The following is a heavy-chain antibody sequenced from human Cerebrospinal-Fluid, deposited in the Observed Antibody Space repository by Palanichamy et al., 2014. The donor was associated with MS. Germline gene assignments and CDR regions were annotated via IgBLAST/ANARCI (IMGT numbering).Heavy chain of an antibody. V-gene: IGHV1-18*01. CDR2: ISAYNGHT. CDR1: GNTFT. J-gene: IGHJ4*02. CDR3: ARDSRGFADI. Sequence: QVHLVQSGAEVKKPGASVKVSYKASGNTFTITWVRQAPGQGLEWMGWISAYNGHTNYAQKLQGRVTMTTDTSRTTAYMELRSLRFDDTAVYYCARDSRGFADIWGQGTLVTVFS.